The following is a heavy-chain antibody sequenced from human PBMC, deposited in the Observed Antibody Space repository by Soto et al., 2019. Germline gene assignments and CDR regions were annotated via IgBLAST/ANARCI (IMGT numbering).Heavy chain of an antibody. CDR3: ATQEVGGSYVYTFDP. D-gene: IGHD1-26*01. CDR2: IYYSGST. Sequence: QLQLQESGPGLVKPSETLSLTCTVSGGSISSSNYYWGWIRQPPGKGLEWIGSIYYSGSTYYNPSLKMRVTISVDTSKTQFSLTLSSVTAADTAVYYCATQEVGGSYVYTFDPWGQGTLVTVSS. J-gene: IGHJ5*02. CDR1: GGSISSSNYY. V-gene: IGHV4-39*01.